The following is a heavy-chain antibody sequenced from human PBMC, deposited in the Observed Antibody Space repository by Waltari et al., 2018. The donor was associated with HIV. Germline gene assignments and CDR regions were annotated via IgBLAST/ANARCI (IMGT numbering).Heavy chain of an antibody. Sequence: EIQLLESGGGSLQPGESLRLSCVGSGFSFKSHAMSWVRQAPGEGLEWVAAISGSSSDTFYADAVRGRFTISRDNSKDTLFLQLNSLGPEDTATYFCATSWGYCGSGRCYYPFEYWGQGTLVTVSS. CDR2: ISGSSSDT. CDR3: ATSWGYCGSGRCYYPFEY. D-gene: IGHD2-2*01. J-gene: IGHJ4*02. CDR1: GFSFKSHA. V-gene: IGHV3-23*01.